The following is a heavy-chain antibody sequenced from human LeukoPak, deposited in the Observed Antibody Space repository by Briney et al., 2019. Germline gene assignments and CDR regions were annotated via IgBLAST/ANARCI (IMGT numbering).Heavy chain of an antibody. V-gene: IGHV3-23*01. CDR2: ISGRNDST. Sequence: GGSLRLSCAASGFTVTNYAMYWVRQAPGKGLEWVSAISGRNDSTYYADSVKGRFTISRDTSKNTLFLQMNSLRAEDTAVYYCAKWGDYDILTGYYDPDYWGQGTLVTVSS. CDR3: AKWGDYDILTGYYDPDY. CDR1: GFTVTNYA. D-gene: IGHD3-9*01. J-gene: IGHJ4*02.